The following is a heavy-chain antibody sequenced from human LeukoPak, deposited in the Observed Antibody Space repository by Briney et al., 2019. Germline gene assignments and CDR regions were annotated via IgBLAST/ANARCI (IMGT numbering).Heavy chain of an antibody. CDR2: IYHSGST. CDR3: ASTFGDWNDQFDY. CDR1: GGSISSNNW. V-gene: IGHV4-4*02. Sequence: SETLSLTCAVSGGSISSNNWWNWVRQPPGKGLEWIGEIYHSGSTNYNPSLKSRVTISVDKSKNQFSLKLSSVTAADTAVYYCASTFGDWNDQFDYWGQGTLVTVSS. J-gene: IGHJ4*02. D-gene: IGHD1-1*01.